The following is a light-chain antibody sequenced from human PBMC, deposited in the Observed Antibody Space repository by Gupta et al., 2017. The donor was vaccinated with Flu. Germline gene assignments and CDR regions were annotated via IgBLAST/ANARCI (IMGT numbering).Light chain of an antibody. CDR3: CSYAGTFTFV. CDR2: GVT. Sequence: SVTISCTGSISDIGNDDYGSWYQQHPGRAPNLVIYGVTERPSGVPERFSGSKSGETASLTISGLQAEDEASYYCCSYAGTFTFVFGGGTKLTVL. V-gene: IGLV2-11*03. CDR1: ISDIGNDDY. J-gene: IGLJ2*01.